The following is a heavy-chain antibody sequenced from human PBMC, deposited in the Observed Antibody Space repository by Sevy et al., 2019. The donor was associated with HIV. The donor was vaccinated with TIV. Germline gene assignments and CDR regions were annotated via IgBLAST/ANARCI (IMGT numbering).Heavy chain of an antibody. D-gene: IGHD4-17*01. V-gene: IGHV3-11*01. CDR1: GFTFSDYY. CDR2: ISGSDNTI. CDR3: ARDHVKDGDLGDYYYFAMDV. Sequence: VGSLRLSCAASGFTFSDYYMSWIRQAPGKGLEWLSYISGSDNTIYYADSVKVRFTISRDNAKNSLYLQMNSLRAEDTAVYYCARDHVKDGDLGDYYYFAMDVWGQGTSVTVSS. J-gene: IGHJ6*02.